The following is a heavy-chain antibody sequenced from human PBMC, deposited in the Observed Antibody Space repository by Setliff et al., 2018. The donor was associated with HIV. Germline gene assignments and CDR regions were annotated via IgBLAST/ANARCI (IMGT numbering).Heavy chain of an antibody. CDR3: ARDWGEHYDSSGFSS. CDR2: ISSTGTYI. J-gene: IGHJ5*02. Sequence: LRLSCAASGFNFSTHTMNWIRQAPGEGLEWVSSISSTGTYIYYADSMKGRFTISRDNAKNSLYLQMNSLRAEDTAVYYCARDWGEHYDSSGFSSWGQGTLVTVSS. D-gene: IGHD3-22*01. V-gene: IGHV3-21*01. CDR1: GFNFSTHT.